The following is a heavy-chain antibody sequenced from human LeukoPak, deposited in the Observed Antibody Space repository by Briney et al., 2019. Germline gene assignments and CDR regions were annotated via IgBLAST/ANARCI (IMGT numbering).Heavy chain of an antibody. Sequence: GGSLRHSCAASGFTFSSYAMSWVRQAPGKGLEWVSAISGSGGSTYYADSVKGRFTISRDNSKNTLYLQMNSLRAEDTAVYYCAKDQSEYYYDSSGYYYYFAYWRQGTLVTVSS. CDR3: AKDQSEYYYDSSGYYYYFAY. CDR1: GFTFSSYA. J-gene: IGHJ4*02. CDR2: ISGSGGST. D-gene: IGHD3-22*01. V-gene: IGHV3-23*01.